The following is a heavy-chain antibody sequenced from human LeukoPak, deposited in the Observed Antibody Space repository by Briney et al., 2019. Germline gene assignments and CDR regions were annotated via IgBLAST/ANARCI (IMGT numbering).Heavy chain of an antibody. CDR1: GFTFSNYG. V-gene: IGHV3-30*18. J-gene: IGHJ4*02. CDR3: AKDIRGYSYGYVDY. Sequence: GRSLRLSCAASGFTFSNYGMHWVRQAQGKGLEWVAFISYDGSNEYSADSVKGRLTISRDSSKNTLYLQMNSLRAEDTAVYYCAKDIRGYSYGYVDYWGQGTLVTVSS. CDR2: ISYDGSNE. D-gene: IGHD5-18*01.